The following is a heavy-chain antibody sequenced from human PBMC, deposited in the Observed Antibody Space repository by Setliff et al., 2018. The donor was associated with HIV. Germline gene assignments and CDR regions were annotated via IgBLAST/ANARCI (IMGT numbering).Heavy chain of an antibody. Sequence: ASVKVSCKISGYIFSHYGVTWVRQAPGQELEYMGYISGYTGITHYAQSFQGRVTMTTDPSKYTAYMELRSLKYDDTAVYYCARDAGTGGPGRWVDPWGQGTMVTVSS. CDR3: ARDAGTGGPGRWVDP. CDR2: ISGYTGIT. D-gene: IGHD1-1*01. CDR1: GYIFSHYG. J-gene: IGHJ5*02. V-gene: IGHV1-18*01.